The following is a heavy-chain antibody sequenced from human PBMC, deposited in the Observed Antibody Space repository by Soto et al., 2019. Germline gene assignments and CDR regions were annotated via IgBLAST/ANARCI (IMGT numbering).Heavy chain of an antibody. Sequence: GESLKISCKGSGYSFTSYWIGWVRQMPGKGLEWMGIIYPGDSDTRYSPSFQGQVTISADKSISTAYLQWSSLKASDTAMYYCARQGRGENYYYYMDVWGKGTTVTVSS. CDR3: ARQGRGENYYYYMDV. CDR2: IYPGDSDT. D-gene: IGHD3-10*01. J-gene: IGHJ6*03. CDR1: GYSFTSYW. V-gene: IGHV5-51*01.